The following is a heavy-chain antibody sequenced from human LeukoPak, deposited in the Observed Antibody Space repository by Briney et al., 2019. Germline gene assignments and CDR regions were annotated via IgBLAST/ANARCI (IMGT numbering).Heavy chain of an antibody. V-gene: IGHV3-23*01. J-gene: IGHJ4*02. CDR2: ISGSGGST. CDR3: AKSVGSWDYGYFDY. D-gene: IGHD4/OR15-4a*01. Sequence: SGGSLRLSCAASGFTFSSYAMSWVRQAPGKGLGWVSAISGSGGSTYYADSAKGRFTISRDNSKNTLYLQMNSLRAEDTAVYYCAKSVGSWDYGYFDYWGQGTLVTVSS. CDR1: GFTFSSYA.